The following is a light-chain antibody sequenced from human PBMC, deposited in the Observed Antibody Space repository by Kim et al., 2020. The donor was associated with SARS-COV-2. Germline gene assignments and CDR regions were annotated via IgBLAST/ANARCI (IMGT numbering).Light chain of an antibody. J-gene: IGLJ2*01. Sequence: QRGTISCTGSSSNIGAGYDVHWYQHLPGTAPKLLIYGNSNRPSGVPDRFSGSKSGTSASLAITGLQAEDEADYYCQSYDSSLSGSVFGGGTQLTVL. CDR2: GNS. V-gene: IGLV1-40*01. CDR1: SSNIGAGYD. CDR3: QSYDSSLSGSV.